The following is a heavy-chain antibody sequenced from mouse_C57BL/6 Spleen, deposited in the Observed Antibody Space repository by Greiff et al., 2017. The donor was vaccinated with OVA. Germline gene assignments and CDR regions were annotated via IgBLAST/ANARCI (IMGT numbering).Heavy chain of an antibody. D-gene: IGHD1-1*01. V-gene: IGHV1-81*01. CDR2: IYPRSGNT. CDR3: ARRNYYGSSPYAMDY. J-gene: IGHJ4*01. CDR1: GYTFTSYG. Sequence: QVQLKESGAELARPGASVKLSCKASGYTFTSYGISWVKQRTGQGLEWIGEIYPRSGNTYYNEKFKGKATLTADKSSSTAYMELRSLTSEDSAVYFCARRNYYGSSPYAMDYWGQGTSVTVSS.